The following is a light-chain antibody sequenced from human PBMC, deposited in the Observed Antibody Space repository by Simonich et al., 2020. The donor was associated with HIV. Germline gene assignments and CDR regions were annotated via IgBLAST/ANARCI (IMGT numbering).Light chain of an antibody. CDR2: WES. V-gene: IGKV4-1*01. J-gene: IGKJ4*01. CDR3: QQRSNWPPLT. CDR1: QSVLYSSNNKNY. Sequence: DIVMTQSPDSLAVSLGERATINCKSSQSVLYSSNNKNYLAWYQQKPGQPPKLLIYWESTRESGVPDRFSGSGSGTDFTLTISSLEPEDFAVYYCQQRSNWPPLTFGGGTKVEIK.